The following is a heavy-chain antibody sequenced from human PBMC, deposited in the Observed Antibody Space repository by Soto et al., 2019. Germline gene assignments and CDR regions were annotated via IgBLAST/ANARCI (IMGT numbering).Heavy chain of an antibody. V-gene: IGHV1-69*02. D-gene: IGHD5-12*01. CDR2: IIPILGIA. J-gene: IGHJ5*02. CDR3: ARGGYENWFDP. Sequence: QVQLVQSGAEVKKPGSSVKVSCKASGGTFSSYTISWVRKAPGQGLEWMGRIIPILGIANYAQKFQGRVTITADKSTSTAYMELSSLRSEDTAVYYCARGGYENWFDPWGQGTLVTVSS. CDR1: GGTFSSYT.